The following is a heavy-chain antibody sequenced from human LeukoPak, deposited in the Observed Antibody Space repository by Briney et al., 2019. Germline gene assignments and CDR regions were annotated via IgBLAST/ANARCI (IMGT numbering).Heavy chain of an antibody. J-gene: IGHJ4*02. D-gene: IGHD3-9*01. CDR1: GGSISSSNW. CDR2: IYHSGST. Sequence: SGTLSLTCAVSGGSISSSNWWSWVRQPPGQGLEWIGEIYHSGSTNYNPSLKSRVTISVDKSKNHFSLKLSSVTAADTAVYYCAREPLTGYYRGGYYFDYWGQGTLVTVSS. V-gene: IGHV4-4*02. CDR3: AREPLTGYYRGGYYFDY.